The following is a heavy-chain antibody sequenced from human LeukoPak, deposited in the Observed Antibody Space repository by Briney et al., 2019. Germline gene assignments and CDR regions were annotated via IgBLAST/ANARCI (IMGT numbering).Heavy chain of an antibody. CDR3: ARGLIVGAIGRAGAFDI. J-gene: IGHJ3*02. CDR2: ISSSSSTI. V-gene: IGHV3-48*04. CDR1: GFTFSSYA. Sequence: GGSLRLSCAASGFTFSSYAMHWVRQAPGKGLEWVSYISSSSSTIYYADSVKGRFTISRDNAKNSLYLQMNSLRAEDTAVYYCARGLIVGAIGRAGAFDIWGQGTMVTVSS. D-gene: IGHD1-26*01.